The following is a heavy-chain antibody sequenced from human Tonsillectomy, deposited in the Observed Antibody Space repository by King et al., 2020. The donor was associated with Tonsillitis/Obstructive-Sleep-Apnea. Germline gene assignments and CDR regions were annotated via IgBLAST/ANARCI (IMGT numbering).Heavy chain of an antibody. CDR3: ARVKVLSGYYPYYSMDV. D-gene: IGHD3-3*01. CDR1: GFTFSSYA. CDR2: ISYDGSNK. V-gene: IGHV3-30*01. Sequence: VQLVESGGGVVQPGRSLRLSCAASGFTFSSYAMHWVRQAPGKGLEWVAVISYDGSNKYYADSVKGRFTISRDNSKNTLYLQMNSLRAEDTAVYYCARVKVLSGYYPYYSMDVCGKGTTVTVSS. J-gene: IGHJ6*03.